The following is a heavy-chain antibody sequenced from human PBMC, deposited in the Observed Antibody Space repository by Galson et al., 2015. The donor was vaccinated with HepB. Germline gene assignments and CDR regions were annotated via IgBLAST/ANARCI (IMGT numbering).Heavy chain of an antibody. D-gene: IGHD1-26*01. CDR2: IYRDDDK. J-gene: IGHJ3*02. CDR3: AHSFFEWELRDAFDI. V-gene: IGHV2-5*02. Sequence: PALVKPTQTLTLTCTFSGFSLSTSGVGVGWIRQPPGKALEWLALIYRDDDKRYSPSLKSRLTITKDTSKNQVVLPMTNMDPVDTATYYCAHSFFEWELRDAFDIWGQGTMVTVSS. CDR1: GFSLSTSGVG.